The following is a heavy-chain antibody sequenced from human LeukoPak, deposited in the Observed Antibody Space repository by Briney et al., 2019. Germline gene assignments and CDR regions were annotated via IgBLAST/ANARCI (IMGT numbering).Heavy chain of an antibody. CDR3: ARHVGNYWYFDL. V-gene: IGHV4-38-2*02. J-gene: IGHJ2*01. CDR1: GFSISSGYY. Sequence: SETLSLTCSVSGFSISSGYYWGWIRQPPGKGLEWIGNIYHSGNTYYNPSLKSRLTISVDTSKNQFSLKLSSVTAADTAVYYCARHVGNYWYFDLWGRGTLVTVSS. D-gene: IGHD1-14*01. CDR2: IYHSGNT.